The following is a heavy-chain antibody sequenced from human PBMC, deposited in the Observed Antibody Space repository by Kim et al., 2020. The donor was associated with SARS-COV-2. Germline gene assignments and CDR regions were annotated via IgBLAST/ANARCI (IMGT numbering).Heavy chain of an antibody. J-gene: IGHJ4*02. Sequence: SGNTTYNPTPKRRVTISVDTSKNQFSLRLSSVTAADTAVYYCARSRRGEYWGQGSLVTVSS. CDR2: SGNT. D-gene: IGHD3-10*01. V-gene: IGHV4-4*09. CDR3: ARSRRGEY.